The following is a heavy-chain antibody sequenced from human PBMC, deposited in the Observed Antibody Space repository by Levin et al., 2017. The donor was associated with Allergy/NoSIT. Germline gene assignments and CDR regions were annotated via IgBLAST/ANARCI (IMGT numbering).Heavy chain of an antibody. J-gene: IGHJ4*02. CDR3: EKDPVYDASGYYTSNPAYYSDY. CDR2: ITSGGGT. V-gene: IGHV3-23*01. Sequence: GESLKISCAASGFTFSSYAMSWVRQAPEKGLEWVSVITSGGGTYYADSVKGRFTIPRDNSKSTLYLQMNSLRAEDTAVYYCEKDPVYDASGYYTSNPAYYSDYWGQGTLVTVSS. D-gene: IGHD3-22*01. CDR1: GFTFSSYA.